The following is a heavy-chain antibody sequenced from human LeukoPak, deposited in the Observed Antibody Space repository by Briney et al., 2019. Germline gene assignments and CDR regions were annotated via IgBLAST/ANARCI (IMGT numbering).Heavy chain of an antibody. V-gene: IGHV1-8*01. D-gene: IGHD6-6*01. Sequence: ASVKVSCKASGYTFTSYDINWVRQATGQGLEWMGWKNPNSGNTGYAQKFQGRVTMTRNTSISTAYMELSSLRSEDTAVYYCARGVGAARALGYWGQGTLVTVSS. CDR1: GYTFTSYD. J-gene: IGHJ4*02. CDR2: KNPNSGNT. CDR3: ARGVGAARALGY.